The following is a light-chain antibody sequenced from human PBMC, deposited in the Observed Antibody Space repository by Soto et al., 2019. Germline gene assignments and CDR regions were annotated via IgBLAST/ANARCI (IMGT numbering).Light chain of an antibody. CDR1: QSLNARY. CDR2: GAS. V-gene: IGKV3-20*01. J-gene: IGKJ1*01. Sequence: EIVLTQSPGTLSLSPGERATLSCRASQSLNARYLAWYQVKPGQAPRLLFYGASSRATGIPDRFIGSGSGTDFTLTITGLEPEDFEVYYCQQFHISRTFGQGTKLDIK. CDR3: QQFHISRT.